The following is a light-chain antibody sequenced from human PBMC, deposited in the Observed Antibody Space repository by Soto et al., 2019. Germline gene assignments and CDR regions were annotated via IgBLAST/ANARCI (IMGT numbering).Light chain of an antibody. CDR1: SSDIGGYNH. Sequence: QSALTQPASVSGSVGQSITISCTGTSSDIGGYNHVSWYQQHPGKAPKFMIYDVSNRPSGVSNRFSGSKSGNTASLTISGLQAEDEADYYCSSYTTSGTYVFGTGTKVTVL. J-gene: IGLJ1*01. CDR2: DVS. CDR3: SSYTTSGTYV. V-gene: IGLV2-14*03.